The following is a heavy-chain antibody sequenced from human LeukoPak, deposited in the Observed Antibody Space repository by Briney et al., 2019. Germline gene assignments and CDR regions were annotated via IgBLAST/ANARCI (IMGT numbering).Heavy chain of an antibody. Sequence: GGSLRLSCAASGFTFSNAYMSWVRQAPGKGLEWVGRIKSKTDGGTTDYAAPVKGRFTISRDDSKNTLYLQMNSLKTEDTAVYYCTTDAGYSSRWYNYWGQGTLATVSS. CDR1: GFTFSNAY. D-gene: IGHD6-13*01. V-gene: IGHV3-15*01. CDR3: TTDAGYSSRWYNY. CDR2: IKSKTDGGTT. J-gene: IGHJ4*02.